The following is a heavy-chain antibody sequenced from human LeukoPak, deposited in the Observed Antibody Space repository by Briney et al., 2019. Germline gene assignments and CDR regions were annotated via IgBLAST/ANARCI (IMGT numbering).Heavy chain of an antibody. Sequence: PGGSLRLSCAASGFTFSNYAISWVRQAPGKGLEWVSAVSGRDTSTYYADSVKGRFTISRDNSKNTLYLQMNSLRAEDTAIYYCAKWGDYVVLTGYYDSDYWGQGTLVTVSS. CDR1: GFTFSNYA. CDR2: VSGRDTST. D-gene: IGHD3-9*01. CDR3: AKWGDYVVLTGYYDSDY. V-gene: IGHV3-23*01. J-gene: IGHJ4*02.